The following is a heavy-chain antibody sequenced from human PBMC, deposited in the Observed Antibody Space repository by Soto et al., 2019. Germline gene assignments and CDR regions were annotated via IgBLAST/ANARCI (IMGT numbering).Heavy chain of an antibody. Sequence: PVEVSCKASGCTFSSYAISWGRQANGQGLEWMGGIIPIFGTANYAQKFQGRVTITADESTSTAYMELSSLRSEDTAVYYCARVGSSSKNYYDSSGSFSPIWGQGTMVTVSS. V-gene: IGHV1-69*13. J-gene: IGHJ3*02. CDR1: GCTFSSYA. CDR3: ARVGSSSKNYYDSSGSFSPI. D-gene: IGHD3-22*01. CDR2: IIPIFGTA.